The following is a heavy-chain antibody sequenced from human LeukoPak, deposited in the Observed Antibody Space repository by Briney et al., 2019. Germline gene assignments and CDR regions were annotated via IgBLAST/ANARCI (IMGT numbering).Heavy chain of an antibody. CDR3: ARDKIAAAGGFDWFDP. CDR2: INHSGST. D-gene: IGHD6-13*01. J-gene: IGHJ5*02. CDR1: GRSLSSYY. V-gene: IGHV4-34*01. Sequence: PSETLSLTSAVYGRSLSSYYCSWIRQPPGKGLEWIGEINHSGSTNYNPSLKSRVTISVDTSKNQFSLKLSSVTAADTALYYCARDKIAAAGGFDWFDPWGQGTLVTVSS.